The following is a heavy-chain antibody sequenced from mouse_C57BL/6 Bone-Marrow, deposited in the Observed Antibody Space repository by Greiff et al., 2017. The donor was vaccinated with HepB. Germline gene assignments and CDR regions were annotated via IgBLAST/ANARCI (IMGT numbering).Heavy chain of an antibody. D-gene: IGHD2-4*01. J-gene: IGHJ4*01. V-gene: IGHV1-39*01. Sequence: VHVKQSGPELVKPGASVKISCKASGYSFTDYNMNWVKQSNGKSLEWIGVINPNYGTTSYNQKFKGKATLTVDQSSSTAYMQLNSLTSEDSAVYYCASPLYDYGYAMDYWGQGTSVTVSS. CDR1: GYSFTDYN. CDR3: ASPLYDYGYAMDY. CDR2: INPNYGTT.